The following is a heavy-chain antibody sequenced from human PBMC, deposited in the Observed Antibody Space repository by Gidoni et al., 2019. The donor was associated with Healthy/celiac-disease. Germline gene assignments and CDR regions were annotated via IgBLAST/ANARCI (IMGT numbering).Heavy chain of an antibody. V-gene: IGHV1-18*01. CDR2: ISAYNGNT. Sequence: QVQLVQSGAEVQKPGASVTVSCKASGYTCTSYGLSWLRQPPGQGLEWMGWISAYNGNTIYAQKIQGIVTMTTDTSTSTAYMELRSLRSDDTAVYYCARDNPLLRSSGYYSLWRSGYYFDYWGQGTLVTVSS. CDR1: GYTCTSYG. D-gene: IGHD3-22*01. CDR3: ARDNPLLRSSGYYSLWRSGYYFDY. J-gene: IGHJ4*02.